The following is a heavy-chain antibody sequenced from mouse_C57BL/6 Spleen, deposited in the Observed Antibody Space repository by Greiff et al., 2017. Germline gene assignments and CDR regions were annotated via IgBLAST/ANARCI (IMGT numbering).Heavy chain of an antibody. D-gene: IGHD2-5*01. Sequence: EVQVVESGPGLVKPSQSLSLTCSVTGYSITSGYYWNWIRQFPGNKLEWMGYISYDGSNNYNPSLKNRIPITRDTSKNQFFLKLNSVTTEDTATYYCARGRDSKNAMDYWGQGTSVTVSS. J-gene: IGHJ4*01. CDR1: GYSITSGYY. V-gene: IGHV3-6*01. CDR2: ISYDGSN. CDR3: ARGRDSKNAMDY.